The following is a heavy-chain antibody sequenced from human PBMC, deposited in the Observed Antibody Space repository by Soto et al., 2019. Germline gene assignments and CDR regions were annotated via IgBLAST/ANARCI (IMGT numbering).Heavy chain of an antibody. J-gene: IGHJ4*02. V-gene: IGHV1-69*13. CDR1: GDTFSSYA. Sequence: SVKVSCKTSGDTFSSYAIGWVRQAPGQGLEWMGGIVPIYATANYAQKFQGRVTITADESTNTAYMELSSLKSEDTAVYYCVKTPPRTTATAYYFDYWGQGTQVTVSS. CDR3: VKTPPRTTATAYYFDY. D-gene: IGHD4-17*01. CDR2: IVPIYATA.